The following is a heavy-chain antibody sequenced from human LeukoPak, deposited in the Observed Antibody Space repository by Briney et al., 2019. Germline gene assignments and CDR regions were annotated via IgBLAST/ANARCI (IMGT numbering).Heavy chain of an antibody. D-gene: IGHD6-13*01. CDR3: ARSRYSSSWSYYYYGMDV. V-gene: IGHV1-18*01. Sequence: ASVKVSCKASGYTFTSYGISWVRQAPGQGPEWMGWISAYNGNTNYAQKLQGRVTMTTDTSTSTAYMELRSLRSDDTAVYYCARSRYSSSWSYYYYGMDVWGQGTTVTVSS. CDR2: ISAYNGNT. J-gene: IGHJ6*02. CDR1: GYTFTSYG.